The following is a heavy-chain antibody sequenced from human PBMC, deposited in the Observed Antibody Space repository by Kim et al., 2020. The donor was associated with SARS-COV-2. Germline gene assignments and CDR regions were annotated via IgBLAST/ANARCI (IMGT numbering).Heavy chain of an antibody. CDR2: KK. CDR3: ARLGANTALDY. D-gene: IGHD3-16*01. J-gene: IGHJ4*02. Sequence: KKHYGDSVTVRFTISRDNPKNTLHMQMNRLRAEDTAVYYCARLGANTALDYWGQGTLVTVSS. V-gene: IGHV3-33*01.